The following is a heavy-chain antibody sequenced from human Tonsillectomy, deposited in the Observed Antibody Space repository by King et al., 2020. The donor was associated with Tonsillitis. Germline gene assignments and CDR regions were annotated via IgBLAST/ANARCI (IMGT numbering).Heavy chain of an antibody. CDR3: ATGDGWSGYYTKIDY. V-gene: IGHV5-51*01. D-gene: IGHD3-3*01. CDR1: GYSFTSYW. CDR2: IYPGDSDT. J-gene: IGHJ4*02. Sequence: VQLVESGAEVKKPGESLKISCTGSGYSFTSYWIGWVRQMPGKGLEWMGIIYPGDSDTRYSPSFQGQVTISADKSISTAYLQWSSLKASDTAMYYCATGDGWSGYYTKIDYWGQGTLVTVSS.